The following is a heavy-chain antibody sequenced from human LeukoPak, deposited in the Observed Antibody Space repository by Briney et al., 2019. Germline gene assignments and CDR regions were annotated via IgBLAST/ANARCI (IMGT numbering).Heavy chain of an antibody. CDR2: INPNSGGT. J-gene: IGHJ4*02. Sequence: ASVKVSCKASGYTFTGYYMHWVRQAPGQGLEWMGWINPNSGGTDYAQKFQGRVTMTRDTSISTAYMELSRLRSDDTAVYYCARGLVRGVIITSFGYWGQGTLVTVSS. CDR3: ARGLVRGVIITSFGY. D-gene: IGHD3-10*01. CDR1: GYTFTGYY. V-gene: IGHV1-2*02.